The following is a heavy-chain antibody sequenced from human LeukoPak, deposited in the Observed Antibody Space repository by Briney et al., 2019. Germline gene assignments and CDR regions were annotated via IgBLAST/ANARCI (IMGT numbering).Heavy chain of an antibody. D-gene: IGHD3-22*01. Sequence: SVKVSCKASGGTFSSYTISWVRQAPGQGLEWMGRITPILGIANYAQKFQGRVTITADKSTSTAYMELSSLRSEDTAVYYCARGYYDSSGYLVYWGQGTLVTVSS. V-gene: IGHV1-69*02. CDR3: ARGYYDSSGYLVY. J-gene: IGHJ4*02. CDR2: ITPILGIA. CDR1: GGTFSSYT.